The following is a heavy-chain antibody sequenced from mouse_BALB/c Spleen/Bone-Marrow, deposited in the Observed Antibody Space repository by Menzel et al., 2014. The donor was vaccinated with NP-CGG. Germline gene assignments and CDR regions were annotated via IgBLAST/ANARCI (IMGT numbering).Heavy chain of an antibody. CDR3: TRGRTWDFDC. CDR1: GYTFTCYY. CDR2: INPSNGGT. V-gene: IGHV1S81*02. Sequence: QVQLKQSGAELAKPGASVKLSCKASGYTFTCYYMYWVKQRPGQGLEWIGEINPSNGGTNFNEKFKNRATLTVDKSSSTAYMQLSSLTSDDSAVYYCTRGRTWDFDCWGQGTTLTVSA. J-gene: IGHJ2*01.